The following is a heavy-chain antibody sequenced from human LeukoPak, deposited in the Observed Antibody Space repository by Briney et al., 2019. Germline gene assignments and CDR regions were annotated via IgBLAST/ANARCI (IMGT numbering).Heavy chain of an antibody. CDR3: ARALLWFGELLWAYYFNY. D-gene: IGHD3-10*01. Sequence: PGESLKISCKGSGYSFTSYWIGWVRQMPGKGLEWMGIIYPGDSDTRYSPSFQGQVTISADKSISTAYLQWSSLKASDTAMYYCARALLWFGELLWAYYFNYWGQGTLVTVSS. CDR2: IYPGDSDT. CDR1: GYSFTSYW. J-gene: IGHJ4*02. V-gene: IGHV5-51*01.